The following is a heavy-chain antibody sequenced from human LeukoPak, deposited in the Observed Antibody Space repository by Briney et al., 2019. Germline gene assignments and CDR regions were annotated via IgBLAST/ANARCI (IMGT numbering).Heavy chain of an antibody. CDR1: GFTFSSYS. Sequence: TGGSPRLSCAASGFTFSSYSMNWVRQAPGKGLEWVSSISSSSSYIYYADSVKGRFTISRDNSKNTLYLQMNSLRAEDTAVYYCAKDEGSYYRTFDYWGQGTLVTVSS. V-gene: IGHV3-21*01. CDR2: ISSSSSYI. J-gene: IGHJ4*02. D-gene: IGHD1-26*01. CDR3: AKDEGSYYRTFDY.